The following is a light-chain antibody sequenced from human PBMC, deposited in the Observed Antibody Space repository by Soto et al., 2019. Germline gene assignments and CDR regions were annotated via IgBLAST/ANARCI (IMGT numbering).Light chain of an antibody. CDR2: DVL. Sequence: DIQMTQSPSSLSASVGDRVTISCQASQDINNYLNWFQQKPGKAPKLLIYDVLNLETGVPSRFSGSGSGAYFTLTLSSLQPEDIATSYCQQSDKLPITFGQGTRLETK. J-gene: IGKJ5*01. CDR1: QDINNY. CDR3: QQSDKLPIT. V-gene: IGKV1-33*01.